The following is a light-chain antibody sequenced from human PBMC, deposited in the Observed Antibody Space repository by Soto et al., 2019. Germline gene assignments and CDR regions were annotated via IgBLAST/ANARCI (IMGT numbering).Light chain of an antibody. V-gene: IGKV3-11*01. J-gene: IGKJ5*01. CDR2: DAS. CDR1: QSVSRY. Sequence: EVGVTQSPSTLSLSTGERATLSCRASQSVSRYLAWYQQKPGQAPRLLIYDASNRATGIPARFSGSGSGTDFTLTISRLEPEDFAVYYCQQRSNWPITFGQGTRLEI. CDR3: QQRSNWPIT.